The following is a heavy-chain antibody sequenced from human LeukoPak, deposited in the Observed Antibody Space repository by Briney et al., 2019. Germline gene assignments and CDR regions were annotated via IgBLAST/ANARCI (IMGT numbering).Heavy chain of an antibody. CDR3: ARVEGGGLPRWY. J-gene: IGHJ4*02. CDR2: IYSGDST. D-gene: IGHD2-15*01. V-gene: IGHV3-66*01. Sequence: GGSLRLSCEASGFTFSGYEMTWVRQAPGKGLEWVSVIYSGDSTYYADSVKGRFTISRDNSRNTFYLHMNNLRAGDTAIYYCARVEGGGLPRWYWGQGILVTVSS. CDR1: GFTFSGYE.